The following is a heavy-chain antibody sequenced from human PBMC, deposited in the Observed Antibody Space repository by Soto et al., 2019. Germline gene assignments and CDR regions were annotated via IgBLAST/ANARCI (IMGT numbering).Heavy chain of an antibody. V-gene: IGHV3-30-3*01. CDR2: ISYDGSNK. J-gene: IGHJ6*02. CDR3: ASDRMVRGLNNCCYYFGMDV. Sequence: PGGSLRLSCAASGFTFSSYAMHWVRQAPGKGLEWVAVISYDGSNKCYADSVKGRFTISRDYSKNTVFLQMNSLRAEDTAVYYCASDRMVRGLNNCCYYFGMDVWGQGTTVTVSS. CDR1: GFTFSSYA. D-gene: IGHD3-10*01.